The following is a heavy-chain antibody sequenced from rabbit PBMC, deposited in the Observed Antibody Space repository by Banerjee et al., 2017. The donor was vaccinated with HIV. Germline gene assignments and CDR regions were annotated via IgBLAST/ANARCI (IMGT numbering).Heavy chain of an antibody. Sequence: QEQLVESGGGLVTLGGSLKVTCKASGIDFSSSFWISWVRQAPGKGLEWIGCIYPAAGATDYATWVNGRFTISLDKAQNTVFLRMTSLTAADTATYLCARDYNYGDGGPAAFNLWGQGTLVTVS. D-gene: IGHD6-1*01. V-gene: IGHV1S43*01. J-gene: IGHJ4*01. CDR3: ARDYNYGDGGPAAFNL. CDR1: GIDFSSSFW. CDR2: IYPAAGAT.